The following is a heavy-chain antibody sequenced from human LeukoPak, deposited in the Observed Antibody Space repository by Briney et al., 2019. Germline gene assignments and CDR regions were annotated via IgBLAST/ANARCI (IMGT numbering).Heavy chain of an antibody. CDR3: ARDTLTGRHYFDY. J-gene: IGHJ4*02. D-gene: IGHD7-27*01. Sequence: GGSLRLSCAASRFTFSDYYMSWIRQAPGKGLEWVSYISGSSSYTYYADSVKGRFTISRDNAKNSLYLQMNSLRAEDTAVYYCARDTLTGRHYFDYWGQGTLVTVSS. V-gene: IGHV3-11*06. CDR1: RFTFSDYY. CDR2: ISGSSSYT.